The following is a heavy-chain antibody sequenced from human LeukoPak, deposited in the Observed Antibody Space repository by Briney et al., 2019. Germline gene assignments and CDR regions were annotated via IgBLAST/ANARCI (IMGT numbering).Heavy chain of an antibody. CDR1: GFTFSTYW. Sequence: GGSLRLSCAASGFTFSTYWMHWVRQAPGKGLVWVSRINSDGSRTTYADSVRGRFTISRDNAKNTLYLQMNSLRTEDTAVYYCARPETQYSSGLDGFDIWGQGTMVTVSS. CDR2: INSDGSRT. D-gene: IGHD6-19*01. CDR3: ARPETQYSSGLDGFDI. V-gene: IGHV3-74*01. J-gene: IGHJ3*02.